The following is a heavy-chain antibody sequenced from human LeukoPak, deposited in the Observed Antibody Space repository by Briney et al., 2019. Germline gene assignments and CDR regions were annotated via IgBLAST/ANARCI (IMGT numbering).Heavy chain of an antibody. V-gene: IGHV4-4*07. Sequence: SETLSLTCTVSGGSISSYYWSWIRQPAGKGLEWIGRIYTSGSTNYNPSLKSRVTMSVDTSKNQFSLKLSSVTAADTAVYYCARGRTRGSNYYDSSGYYYPWGQGTLVTVSS. CDR2: IYTSGST. CDR1: GGSISSYY. D-gene: IGHD3-22*01. CDR3: ARGRTRGSNYYDSSGYYYP. J-gene: IGHJ5*02.